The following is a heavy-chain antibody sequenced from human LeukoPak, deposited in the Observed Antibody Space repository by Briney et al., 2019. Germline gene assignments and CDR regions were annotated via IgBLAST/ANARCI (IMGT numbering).Heavy chain of an antibody. CDR1: GGTFSSYA. D-gene: IGHD1-26*01. V-gene: IGHV1-69*06. CDR2: IIPIFCTA. J-gene: IGHJ4*02. Sequence: SVTVSCKGSGGTFSSYAISWVGQPPGQGLEWMGWIIPIFCTANSAQKFQGRVTITADKSTSPAYRELSSLRSEDTAVYYCARRGYWGQGTLVTVSS. CDR3: ARRGY.